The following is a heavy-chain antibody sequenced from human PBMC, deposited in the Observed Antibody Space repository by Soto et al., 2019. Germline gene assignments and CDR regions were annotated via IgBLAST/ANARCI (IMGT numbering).Heavy chain of an antibody. J-gene: IGHJ4*02. Sequence: GGSLRLSCAASGFTFNDYAMHWVRQAPGKGLEWVSGISCNSGSIGYADSVKGRFTISRDNAKNSLYLQMNSLRAEDTALYYCAKAPGSLYYFDYWGQGTLVTVSS. CDR2: ISCNSGSI. CDR3: AKAPGSLYYFDY. V-gene: IGHV3-9*01. D-gene: IGHD1-1*01. CDR1: GFTFNDYA.